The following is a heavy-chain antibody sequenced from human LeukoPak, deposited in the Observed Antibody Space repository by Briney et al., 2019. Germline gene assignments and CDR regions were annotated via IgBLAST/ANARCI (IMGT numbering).Heavy chain of an antibody. CDR3: ARDSVWSGYYLGPRVNDAFDI. CDR1: GGSFSSYA. V-gene: IGHV1-69*13. J-gene: IGHJ3*02. Sequence: SVKVSCKASGGSFSSYAISWVRQAPGQGLEWMGGIIPIFGTANYAQKFQGRVTITADESTSTAYMELSSLRSEDTAVYYCARDSVWSGYYLGPRVNDAFDIWGQGTMVTFSS. CDR2: IIPIFGTA. D-gene: IGHD3-3*01.